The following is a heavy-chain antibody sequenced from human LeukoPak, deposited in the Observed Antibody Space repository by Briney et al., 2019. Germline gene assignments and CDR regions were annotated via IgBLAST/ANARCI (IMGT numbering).Heavy chain of an antibody. D-gene: IGHD5-12*01. CDR1: GYTFNGYY. CDR2: INPNSGGA. V-gene: IGHV1-2*06. Sequence: GASVKVSCKASGYTFNGYYMHWVRQAPGHGLEWMGRINPNSGGADSALKFQGRVTLTIDTSIDTAYMELSSLRSDDTAVYYCARDRRGYSGYDMNWGQGTLVTVSS. J-gene: IGHJ4*02. CDR3: ARDRRGYSGYDMN.